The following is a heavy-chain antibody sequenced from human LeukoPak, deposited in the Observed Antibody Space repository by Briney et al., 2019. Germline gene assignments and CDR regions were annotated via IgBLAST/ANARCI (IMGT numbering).Heavy chain of an antibody. J-gene: IGHJ3*02. Sequence: PSGTLSLTCAVYGGSFSGYYWSWIRQPPGKGLEWIGEINHSGSTNYNPSLKSRVTISVDTSKNQFSLKLSSVTAADTAVYYCARWHYYDSSGDAFDIWGQGTMVTVSS. CDR2: INHSGST. CDR3: ARWHYYDSSGDAFDI. CDR1: GGSFSGYY. V-gene: IGHV4-34*01. D-gene: IGHD3-22*01.